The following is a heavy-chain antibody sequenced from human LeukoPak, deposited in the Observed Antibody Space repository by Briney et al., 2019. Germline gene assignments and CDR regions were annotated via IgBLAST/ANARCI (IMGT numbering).Heavy chain of an antibody. J-gene: IGHJ4*02. CDR2: IFYSGST. CDR3: ARVTGYRIEDYFDY. V-gene: IGHV4-39*07. D-gene: IGHD6-13*01. CDR1: GGSISTSNYY. Sequence: ASETLSLTCTVSGGSISTSNYYWGWIRQPPGKGLEWIGNIFYSGSTYYSPSLRSRVTISLDTSRNQFSLKLNSVTAADTAVYYCARVTGYRIEDYFDYWGQGTLVTVSS.